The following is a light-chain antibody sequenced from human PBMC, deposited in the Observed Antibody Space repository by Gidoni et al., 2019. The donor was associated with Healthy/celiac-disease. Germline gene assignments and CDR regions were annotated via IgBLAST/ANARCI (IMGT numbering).Light chain of an antibody. CDR1: QSVSSY. Sequence: EFVLQQSPATRSLSPGERATLACRASQSVSSYLAWYQQKPGQAPRLLIYDASNRATGIPARFSGSGSGTDFTLTISSLEPEDFAVYYCQQRSNWPPITFGQGTRLEIK. CDR2: DAS. J-gene: IGKJ5*01. CDR3: QQRSNWPPIT. V-gene: IGKV3-11*01.